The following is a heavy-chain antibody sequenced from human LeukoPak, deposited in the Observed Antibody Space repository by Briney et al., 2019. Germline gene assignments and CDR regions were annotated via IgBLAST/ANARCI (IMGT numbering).Heavy chain of an antibody. D-gene: IGHD3-10*02. V-gene: IGHV3-23*01. J-gene: IGHJ6*04. CDR1: GFTFSSYG. Sequence: PGGSLRLSCAASGFTFSSYGVSWVRQAPGKGLEWVSAISGSGGSTYYADSVKGRFTISRDNSKNTLYLQMNSLRAEDMAVYYCAELGITMIGGVWGKGTTVTISS. CDR3: AELGITMIGGV. CDR2: ISGSGGST.